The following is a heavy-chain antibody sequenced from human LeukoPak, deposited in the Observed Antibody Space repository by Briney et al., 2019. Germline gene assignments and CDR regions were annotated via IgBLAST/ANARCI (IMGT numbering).Heavy chain of an antibody. CDR3: ASRSMVRGVMDDY. Sequence: SDTLSLSYTVSCGSTSSGSCYWSWIRQPPVEGLGGIGYIYYSGGTYYNPSLKSRVTISVDTSKNQFSLKLSSVTAADTAVYYCASRSMVRGVMDDYWGQGTLVTVSS. J-gene: IGHJ4*02. V-gene: IGHV4-31*03. D-gene: IGHD3-10*01. CDR2: IYYSGGT. CDR1: CGSTSSGSCY.